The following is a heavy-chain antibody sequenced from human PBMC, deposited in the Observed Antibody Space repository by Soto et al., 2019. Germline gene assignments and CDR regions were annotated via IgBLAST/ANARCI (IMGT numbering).Heavy chain of an antibody. D-gene: IGHD2-2*02. CDR3: VKALSARYNSAKAFDV. Sequence: GGSLRLSCSASGFTFSSYAMHWVRQGPGKGLEYVSAITNNGGSTYYADSVNGRFAVFRDNSKNTLDLQLSSLRVEDTAFYYCVKALSARYNSAKAFDVWGQGTMVTVSS. CDR2: ITNNGGST. J-gene: IGHJ3*01. CDR1: GFTFSSYA. V-gene: IGHV3-64D*06.